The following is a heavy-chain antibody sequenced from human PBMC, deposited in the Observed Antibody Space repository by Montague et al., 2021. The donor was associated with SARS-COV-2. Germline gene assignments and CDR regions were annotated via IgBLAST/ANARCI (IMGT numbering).Heavy chain of an antibody. D-gene: IGHD6-13*01. CDR1: GFPFSNYW. Sequence: SLRLSCAASGFPFSNYWMTWVRQAPGKGLEWVANIKQDESEKYYVDSVKGRFTISRDNAEKSLYLHMSRLRGEDTAIYYCARDRTPPYSKSWYEEYYYHAMDVWGRGTTVIVSS. V-gene: IGHV3-7*01. CDR2: IKQDESEK. J-gene: IGHJ6*02. CDR3: ARDRTPPYSKSWYEEYYYHAMDV.